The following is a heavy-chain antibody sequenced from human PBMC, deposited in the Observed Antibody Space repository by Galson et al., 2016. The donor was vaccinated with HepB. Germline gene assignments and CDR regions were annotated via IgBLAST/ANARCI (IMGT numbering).Heavy chain of an antibody. D-gene: IGHD3-10*01. V-gene: IGHV1-69*13. CDR2: IIPMFGTP. J-gene: IGHJ4*02. CDR3: AGHTRGQYDSGRYEFNY. Sequence: SVKVSCKASGGTFSSFAINWVRQAPGRGLEWMGGIIPMFGTPNYAQKFRGRVTVTADESTSTAYMELSSLRSQDTAVYYCAGHTRGQYDSGRYEFNYWGQGTLVTVSS. CDR1: GGTFSSFA.